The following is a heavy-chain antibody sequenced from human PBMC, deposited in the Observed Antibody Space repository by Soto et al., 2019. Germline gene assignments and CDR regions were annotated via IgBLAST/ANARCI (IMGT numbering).Heavy chain of an antibody. Sequence: ASVKVSCKVSGYTLTELSMHWVRQAPGKGLEWMGGFDPEDGETIYAQKFQGRVAMTEDTSTDTAYMELSSLRSEDTAVYYCAHGSSGSYPRYGMDVWGQGTTVTVSS. CDR1: GYTLTELS. V-gene: IGHV1-24*01. CDR3: AHGSSGSYPRYGMDV. D-gene: IGHD3-10*01. CDR2: FDPEDGET. J-gene: IGHJ6*02.